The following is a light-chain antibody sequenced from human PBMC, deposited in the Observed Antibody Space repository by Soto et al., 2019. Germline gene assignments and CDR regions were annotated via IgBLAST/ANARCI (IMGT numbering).Light chain of an antibody. V-gene: IGLV2-8*01. CDR2: EVT. J-gene: IGLJ3*02. Sequence: QSVLTQPPSASGSPGQSVTISCTGTSSDVGGYNYVSWYQQYPGIAPKLMIYEVTKRPSWVPDRFSGSKSGNTASLTVSGLQAEDDADYYCSSYETSNTCSFVFGRGTKLTVL. CDR3: SSYETSNTCSFV. CDR1: SSDVGGYNY.